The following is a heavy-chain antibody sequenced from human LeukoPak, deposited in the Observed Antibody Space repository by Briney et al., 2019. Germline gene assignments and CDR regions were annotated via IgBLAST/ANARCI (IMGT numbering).Heavy chain of an antibody. CDR1: RFDFSSYN. J-gene: IGHJ4*02. Sequence: GGSLRLSCEASRFDFSSYNMHWVRQAPGKGLEWVAFIQKDGRKTVYLDSVKGRFTVSRDNSKNTLYLQMNSLRAEDTAVYYCAPRRVDTAMVDHHFDYWGQGTLVTVSS. D-gene: IGHD5-18*01. CDR3: APRRVDTAMVDHHFDY. V-gene: IGHV3-30*02. CDR2: IQKDGRKT.